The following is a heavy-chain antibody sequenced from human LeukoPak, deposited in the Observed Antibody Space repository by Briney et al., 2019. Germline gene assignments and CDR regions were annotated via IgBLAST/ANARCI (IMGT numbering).Heavy chain of an antibody. Sequence: PGGSLRLSCAVSGFTFDNYAMHWVRQVPGKGVEWVSGIYWNSDSIGCADSVKGRFTTSRDNAKNSLYLQMNSLRAEDTAVYYCAELGITMIGGVWGKGTTVTISS. CDR1: GFTFDNYA. V-gene: IGHV3-9*01. J-gene: IGHJ6*04. D-gene: IGHD3-10*02. CDR3: AELGITMIGGV. CDR2: IYWNSDSI.